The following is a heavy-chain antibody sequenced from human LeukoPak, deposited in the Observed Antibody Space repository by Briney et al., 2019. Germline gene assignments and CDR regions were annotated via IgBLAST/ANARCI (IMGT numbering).Heavy chain of an antibody. Sequence: ASVKVSXKASGGTFSSYAISWVRQAPGQGLEWMGRIIPIFGTAKYAQKFQRRVTITTDESTSTAYMELSSLRSEDTAVYYCARDRDCSGGSCYSSSWFDPWGQGTLVTVSS. CDR1: GGTFSSYA. V-gene: IGHV1-69*05. CDR2: IIPIFGTA. D-gene: IGHD2-15*01. CDR3: ARDRDCSGGSCYSSSWFDP. J-gene: IGHJ5*02.